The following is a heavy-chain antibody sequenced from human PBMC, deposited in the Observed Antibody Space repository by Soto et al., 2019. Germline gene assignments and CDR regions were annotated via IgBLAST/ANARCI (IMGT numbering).Heavy chain of an antibody. J-gene: IGHJ3*02. V-gene: IGHV1-46*01. CDR1: GYTCTSYY. D-gene: IGHD3-3*01. Sequence: ASVKVSCEASGYTCTSYYMHWVRQAPGQGLEWMGIINPSGGSTSYAQKFQGRVTMTRDTSTSTVYMELSSLRSEDTAVYYCAIPKDFWSGPPDAFDICGQGTMVTVSS. CDR2: INPSGGST. CDR3: AIPKDFWSGPPDAFDI.